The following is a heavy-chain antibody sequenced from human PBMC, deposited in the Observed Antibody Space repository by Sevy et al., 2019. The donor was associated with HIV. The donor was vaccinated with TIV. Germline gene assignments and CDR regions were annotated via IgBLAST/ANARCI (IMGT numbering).Heavy chain of an antibody. Sequence: GGSLRLSCAASGFTFDDHTMHWVRQPPGKGLEWVSLISWDGGSTYYADSVKGRFTISRDNSKNSLFLQMNSLGADDPALYYCAKGLASEGGGAYYFDYWGQGTLVTVSS. CDR2: ISWDGGST. CDR1: GFTFDDHT. CDR3: AKGLASEGGGAYYFDY. D-gene: IGHD3-16*01. J-gene: IGHJ4*02. V-gene: IGHV3-43*01.